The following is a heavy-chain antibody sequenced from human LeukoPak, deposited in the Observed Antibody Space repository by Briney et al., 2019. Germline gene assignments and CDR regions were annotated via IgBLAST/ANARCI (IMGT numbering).Heavy chain of an antibody. V-gene: IGHV3-23*01. Sequence: GGSLRLSCEVSRFTFRNYGMHWLRQAPGKGLEWVSAISGSGGSTYYADSVKGRFTISRDNSKNTLYLQMNSLRAEDTAVYYCAKGSSSGLDYWGQGTLVTVSS. CDR3: AKGSSSGLDY. CDR2: ISGSGGST. J-gene: IGHJ4*02. D-gene: IGHD6-19*01. CDR1: RFTFRNYG.